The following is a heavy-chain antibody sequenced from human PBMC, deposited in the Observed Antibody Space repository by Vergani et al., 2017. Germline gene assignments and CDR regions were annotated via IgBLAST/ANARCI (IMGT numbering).Heavy chain of an antibody. D-gene: IGHD3-9*01. CDR1: GFSLSTSGMR. CDR2: IDWDDDK. V-gene: IGHV2-70*04. CDR3: ARTXPLLRYFDWSYLDY. Sequence: QVTLKESGPALVKPTQTLTLTCTFSGFSLSTSGMRVSWIRQPPGKALEWLARIDWDDDKFYSTSLKTRLTISKDTSKNQVVLTMTNMAPVDTATYYCARTXPLLRYFDWSYLDYWGQGTLVTVSS. J-gene: IGHJ4*02.